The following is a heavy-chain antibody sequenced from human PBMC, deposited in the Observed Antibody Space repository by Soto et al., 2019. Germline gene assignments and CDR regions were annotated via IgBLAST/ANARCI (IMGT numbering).Heavy chain of an antibody. CDR2: IYYSGST. CDR1: GGSISSYY. D-gene: IGHD6-13*01. Sequence: QVQLQESGPGLVKPSETLSLTCTISGGSISSYYWSWIRQPPGKGLEWIGYIYYSGSTNDNPALKSQVTLSVDTSKNQFTLKLSSVTAADTAVYYWARGRQQVVNHHSFDIWGQGTMVTVSS. J-gene: IGHJ3*02. CDR3: ARGRQQVVNHHSFDI. V-gene: IGHV4-59*12.